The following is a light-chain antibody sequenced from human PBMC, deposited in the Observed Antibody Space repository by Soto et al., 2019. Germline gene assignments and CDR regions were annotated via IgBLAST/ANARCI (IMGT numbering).Light chain of an antibody. CDR3: QQRSNWPREIS. CDR2: DAS. Sequence: IGLTKYPVTLSLSPGERATLSCRASQTVSSYLAWYQQKPGQAPRLLIYDASNRATGIPARFSGSGSGTDFTLTISSLEPEDFAVYYCQQRSNWPREISFGHRTRPEIK. V-gene: IGKV3-11*01. CDR1: QTVSSY. J-gene: IGKJ5*01.